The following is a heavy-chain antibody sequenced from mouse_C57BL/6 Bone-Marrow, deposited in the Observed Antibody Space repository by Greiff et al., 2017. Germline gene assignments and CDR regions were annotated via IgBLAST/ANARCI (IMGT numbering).Heavy chain of an antibody. CDR2: ISSGSSTI. CDR3: ARRGNYGSWFAY. CDR1: GFTFSDYG. V-gene: IGHV5-17*01. J-gene: IGHJ3*01. D-gene: IGHD2-1*01. Sequence: EVQGVESGGGLVKPGGSLKLSCAASGFTFSDYGMHWVRQASEQGLEWVAYISSGSSTIYYADTVKGRFTISRDNAKNTLLLQMTSLRSDDTAMYYCARRGNYGSWFAYWGQETLVTVSA.